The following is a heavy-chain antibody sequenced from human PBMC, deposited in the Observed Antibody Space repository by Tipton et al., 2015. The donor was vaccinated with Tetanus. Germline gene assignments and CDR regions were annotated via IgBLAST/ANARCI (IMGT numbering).Heavy chain of an antibody. CDR1: GVSIKNGGYS. J-gene: IGHJ5*02. Sequence: TLSLTCAVSGVSIKNGGYSWSWIRQPPGKGLEWIGYVYETGLNYNHPSLKSRVTVSVDRAKNQFSLDLTSVTAADSAAYYCARGRQRLVPAGFDLWGQGTLVTVSS. V-gene: IGHV4-30-2*01. D-gene: IGHD6-13*01. CDR3: ARGRQRLVPAGFDL. CDR2: VYETGLN.